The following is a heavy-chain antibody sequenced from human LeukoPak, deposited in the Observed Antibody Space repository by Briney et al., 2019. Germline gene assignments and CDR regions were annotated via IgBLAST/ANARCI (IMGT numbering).Heavy chain of an antibody. V-gene: IGHV1-18*01. CDR1: GYAFTRFG. J-gene: IGHJ2*01. CDR3: ARVVYGITMSSPDL. CDR2: ISPYNGNT. D-gene: IGHD3-10*02. Sequence: ASVKVSCKASGYAFTRFGFSWVRQAPGQGLEWMGWISPYNGNTNYAQKLQGRVTMTTDTSTSTGYMDLRSLRSEDTAVYYCARVVYGITMSSPDLWGRGTLVTVSS.